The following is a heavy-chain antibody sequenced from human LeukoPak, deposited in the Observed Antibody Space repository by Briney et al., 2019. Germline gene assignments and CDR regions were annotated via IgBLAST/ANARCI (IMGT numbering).Heavy chain of an antibody. CDR2: IYPRDSDT. CDR3: ARQESGRTTP. Sequence: VESLKISCMGSGYSFTSYWIGWVRQMPGKCVEWMGIIYPRDSDTRYSPSFQGQVTLSARKSISTAYLQWSSLKASDTAMYYCARQESGRTTPWGQGTLVTVSS. CDR1: GYSFTSYW. D-gene: IGHD2/OR15-2a*01. V-gene: IGHV5-51*01. J-gene: IGHJ5*02.